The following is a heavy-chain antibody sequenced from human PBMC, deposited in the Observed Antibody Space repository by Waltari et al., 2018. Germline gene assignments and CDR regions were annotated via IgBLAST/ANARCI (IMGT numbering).Heavy chain of an antibody. D-gene: IGHD6-13*01. V-gene: IGHV3-9*01. CDR3: AKDKGGVDSSSWYNWFDP. CDR2: ISWNSGSI. Sequence: EVQLVESGGGLVQPGRSLRLSCAASGFTFDDYAMHWVRQAPGKGLEWVAGISWNSGSIGYADSVKGRFTISGDHAKNSLYLQMNSLRAEDTALYYCAKDKGGVDSSSWYNWFDPWGQGTLVTVSS. J-gene: IGHJ5*02. CDR1: GFTFDDYA.